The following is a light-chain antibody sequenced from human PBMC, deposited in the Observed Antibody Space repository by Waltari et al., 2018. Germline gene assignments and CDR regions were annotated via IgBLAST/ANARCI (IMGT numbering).Light chain of an antibody. V-gene: IGKV3-11*01. J-gene: IGKJ4*01. CDR2: DAS. CDR3: QQRSNWPPVVT. CDR1: QSVSSY. Sequence: EIVLTQSPATLSLSPGERATLSCRASQSVSSYLAWYQQKPGQAPRLLIYDASNRATGIPARFSGSGSGTDFTLTNSSLEPEDFAVYYCQQRSNWPPVVTFGGGTKVEIK.